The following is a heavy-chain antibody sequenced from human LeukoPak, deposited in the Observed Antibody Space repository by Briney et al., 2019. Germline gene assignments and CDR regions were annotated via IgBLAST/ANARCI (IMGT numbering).Heavy chain of an antibody. CDR3: ASVQQPGAFDI. V-gene: IGHV4-39*07. CDR2: IYYSGST. D-gene: IGHD6-13*01. Sequence: SETLSLTCTVSGGSISSSSYYWGWIRQPPGKGLEWIGNIYYSGSTYYTPSLKSRLTISVDTSKNQFSLKLSSVTAADTAVYSCASVQQPGAFDIWGQGTMVTVSS. CDR1: GGSISSSSYY. J-gene: IGHJ3*02.